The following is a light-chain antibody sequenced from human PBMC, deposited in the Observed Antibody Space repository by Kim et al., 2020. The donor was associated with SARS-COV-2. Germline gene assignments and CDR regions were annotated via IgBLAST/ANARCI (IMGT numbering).Light chain of an antibody. CDR3: KQYGRSPYT. J-gene: IGKJ2*01. CDR2: GAS. V-gene: IGKV3-20*01. CDR1: QSVSSSY. Sequence: EIVLTQSPGTLSLSPGERATLSCRASQSVSSSYLAWYQQKPGQAPRLLIYGASSRATGIPYRFSGSGSGTDFTLTISRLEPEDFAVYYCKQYGRSPYTFSQGTKLEI.